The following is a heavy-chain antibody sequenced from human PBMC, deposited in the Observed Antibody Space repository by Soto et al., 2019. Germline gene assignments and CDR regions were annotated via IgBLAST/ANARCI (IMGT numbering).Heavy chain of an antibody. Sequence: QMTLKESGPTLVKPTQTLTLTCSFSGFSFSTSGVGVGWVRQPPGKALEWLALIYWSGDEHYRASLKSRLTITKDTSKNQVVLIMTNMDPVDTATYYCARGVATLPFFAFDVWGQGTTVTVSS. CDR3: ARGVATLPFFAFDV. D-gene: IGHD6-6*01. J-gene: IGHJ3*01. CDR1: GFSFSTSGVG. CDR2: IYWSGDE. V-gene: IGHV2-5*01.